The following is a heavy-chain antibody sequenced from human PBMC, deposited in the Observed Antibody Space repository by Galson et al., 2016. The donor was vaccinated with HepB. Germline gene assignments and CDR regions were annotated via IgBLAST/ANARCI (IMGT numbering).Heavy chain of an antibody. CDR1: GFTVSNNY. V-gene: IGHV3-66*01. CDR2: IYSDGST. CDR3: ARNRHCSGGSCYGA. J-gene: IGHJ5*02. Sequence: SLRLSCAASGFTVSNNYMRWVRQAPGKGLEWVSLIYSDGSTYYADSVKGRFTISRDSSKNPLYLQMNSLRAEDTAVYYCARNRHCSGGSCYGAWGQGTLVTVSS. D-gene: IGHD2-15*01.